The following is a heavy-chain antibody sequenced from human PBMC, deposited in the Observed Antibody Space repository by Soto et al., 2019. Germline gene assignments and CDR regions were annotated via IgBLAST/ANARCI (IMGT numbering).Heavy chain of an antibody. CDR2: IYNSGST. CDR1: GGSISTNW. D-gene: IGHD3-10*01. J-gene: IGHJ4*02. Sequence: SETLSLTCTVSGGSISTNWWSWIRQPPGKGLEWIGYIYNSGSTNYNPSLKSRVTISVDTSKNQFSLKLSSVTAADTAVYYCARDQASMVRGIGNFDYWGQGTMVTVSS. CDR3: ARDQASMVRGIGNFDY. V-gene: IGHV4-59*01.